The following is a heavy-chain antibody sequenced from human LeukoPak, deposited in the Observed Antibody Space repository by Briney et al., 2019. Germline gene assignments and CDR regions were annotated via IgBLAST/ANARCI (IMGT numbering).Heavy chain of an antibody. Sequence: SQTLSLTCAISGDSVSSKSAAGNWIRQSPSGVLELLARTNTRTRWHNDYAVYVKGRITINPAKSKNQFPLHLNSVTPEDAAVYYCASLASRNDRDYWGQGTLVTVSS. J-gene: IGHJ4*02. CDR3: ASLASRNDRDY. CDR2: TNTRTRWHN. CDR1: GDSVSSKSAA. V-gene: IGHV6-1*01.